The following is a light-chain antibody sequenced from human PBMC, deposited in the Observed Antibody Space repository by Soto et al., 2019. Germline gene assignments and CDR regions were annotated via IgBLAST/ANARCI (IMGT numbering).Light chain of an antibody. Sequence: DIVMTQSPLSLPVTPGEPASISCRSSQSLLHSNGYYYLDWYLQKPGQSPQLLIYLGSNRASGVPDRFSGSGSGTDFTLKISRVEAEDVGVYYCMQALQTRTFCQGTKVEIK. V-gene: IGKV2-28*01. J-gene: IGKJ1*01. CDR3: MQALQTRT. CDR1: QSLLHSNGYYY. CDR2: LGS.